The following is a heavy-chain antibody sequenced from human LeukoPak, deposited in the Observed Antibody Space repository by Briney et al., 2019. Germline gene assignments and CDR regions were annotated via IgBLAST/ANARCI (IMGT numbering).Heavy chain of an antibody. D-gene: IGHD6-19*01. CDR3: ARGTPSGWYDY. CDR2: IYYSGST. J-gene: IGHJ4*02. V-gene: IGHV4-59*01. Sequence: SEILSLTCTVSGGSISSYYWSWIRQPPGKGLEWIGYIYYSGSTNYNPSLKSRVTISVDTSKNQFSLELSSVTAADTAVYYCARGTPSGWYDYWGQGTLVTVSS. CDR1: GGSISSYY.